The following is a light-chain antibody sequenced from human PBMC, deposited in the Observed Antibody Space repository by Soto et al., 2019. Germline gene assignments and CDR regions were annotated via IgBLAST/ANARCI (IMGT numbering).Light chain of an antibody. Sequence: SYELTQPPSVSVAPGQTATIPCGGNNIGSKSVHWYQLRPGQAPVLVVYDDNDRPSGIPERFSGSNSGNTATLTISRVEAADEADYYCQVWDSSSDHYVFGTGTKVTV. CDR1: NIGSKS. J-gene: IGLJ1*01. CDR3: QVWDSSSDHYV. CDR2: DDN. V-gene: IGLV3-21*02.